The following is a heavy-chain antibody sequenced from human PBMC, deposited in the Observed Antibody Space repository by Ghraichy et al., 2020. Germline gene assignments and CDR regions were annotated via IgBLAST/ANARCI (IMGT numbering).Heavy chain of an antibody. V-gene: IGHV3-48*04. CDR2: IKSGSDLI. D-gene: IGHD2-2*01. CDR3: VRASTPTDQIFHH. Sequence: GGSLRLSCAASGFTFSSFDMDWVRQAPGRGLEWLSYIKSGSDLIFYADSVKGRFTISRDNSKSSLYLQMNSLRVEDTAVYFCVRASTPTDQIFHHWGQGTLVTVSS. J-gene: IGHJ4*02. CDR1: GFTFSSFD.